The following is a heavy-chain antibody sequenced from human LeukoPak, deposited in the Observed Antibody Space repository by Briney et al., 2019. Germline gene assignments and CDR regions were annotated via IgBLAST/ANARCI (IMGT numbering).Heavy chain of an antibody. D-gene: IGHD4-17*01. Sequence: GGSLRLSCAASGFTFDDYVMHWVRQAPGKGLEWVSGISWNSGILGYADSVKGRFTISRDNAKNSLYLQMNSLRPEDTAVYYCARRVMTTPLGYWGQRTLVTVSS. V-gene: IGHV3-9*01. CDR3: ARRVMTTPLGY. CDR2: ISWNSGIL. J-gene: IGHJ4*02. CDR1: GFTFDDYV.